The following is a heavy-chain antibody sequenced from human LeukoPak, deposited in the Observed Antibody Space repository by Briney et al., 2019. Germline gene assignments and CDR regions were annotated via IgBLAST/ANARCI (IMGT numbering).Heavy chain of an antibody. CDR3: ARSSGYSYGFSVPTRDYYMDV. D-gene: IGHD5-18*01. CDR1: GGSISSSSYY. J-gene: IGHJ6*03. V-gene: IGHV4-39*01. CDR2: IYYSGST. Sequence: PSETLSLTCTVSGGSISSSSYYWGWIRQPPGKGLEWIGSIYYSGSTYYNPSLKSRVTISVDTSKNQFSLKLSSVTAADTAVYYCARSSGYSYGFSVPTRDYYMDVWGKGTTVTVSS.